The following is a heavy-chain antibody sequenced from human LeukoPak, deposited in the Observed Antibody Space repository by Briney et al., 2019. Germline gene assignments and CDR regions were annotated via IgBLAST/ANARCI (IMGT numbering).Heavy chain of an antibody. CDR1: GFTFSGYG. CDR3: ARDGDYYDSTYYFDY. D-gene: IGHD3-22*01. V-gene: IGHV3-33*01. Sequence: GRSLRPSCAASGFTFSGYGMHWVRQAPGKGLEWVAVIWYDGSNKYYADSVKGRFTISRDNSKNTLYLQMNSPRAEDTAVYYCARDGDYYDSTYYFDYWGQGTLVTVSS. J-gene: IGHJ4*02. CDR2: IWYDGSNK.